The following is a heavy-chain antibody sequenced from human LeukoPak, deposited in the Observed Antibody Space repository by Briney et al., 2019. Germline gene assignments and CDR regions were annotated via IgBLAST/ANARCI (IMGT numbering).Heavy chain of an antibody. CDR2: INSDGSST. Sequence: GGSLRLSCAASDFTFSTYWMHWVRQAPGQGLVWVARINSDGSSTAYADSVKGRFTISRDNAKNTLYLQMNSLRAEDTAVYYCARDTLNGPFVISLDYWGQGALVTVSS. CDR3: ARDTLNGPFVISLDY. J-gene: IGHJ4*02. CDR1: DFTFSTYW. V-gene: IGHV3-74*01. D-gene: IGHD3-9*01.